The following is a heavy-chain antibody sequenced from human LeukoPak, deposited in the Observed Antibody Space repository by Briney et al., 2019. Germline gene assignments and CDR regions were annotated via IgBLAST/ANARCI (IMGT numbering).Heavy chain of an antibody. CDR2: IRSKAYGGTT. V-gene: IGHV3-49*04. D-gene: IGHD3-10*01. Sequence: GGSLRLSCTASGFTFGDYAMSWVRQAPGKGLEWAGFIRSKAYGGTTEYAASVKGRFTISRDDSKSIAYLQMNSLKTEDTAVYYCTRHTYYYGSGSKIDYWGQGTLVTVSS. CDR1: GFTFGDYA. J-gene: IGHJ4*02. CDR3: TRHTYYYGSGSKIDY.